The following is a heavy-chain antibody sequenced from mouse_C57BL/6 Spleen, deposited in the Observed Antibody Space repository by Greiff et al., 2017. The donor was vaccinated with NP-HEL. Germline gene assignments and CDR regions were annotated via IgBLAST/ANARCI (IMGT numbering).Heavy chain of an antibody. D-gene: IGHD2-2*01. CDR3: AMVTTDYFDY. V-gene: IGHV1-69*01. CDR1: GYTFTSYW. CDR2: IDPSDSYT. Sequence: QVQLKQPGAELVMPGASVKLSCKASGYTFTSYWMHWVKQRPGQGLEWIGEIDPSDSYTNYNQKFKGKSTLTVDKSSSTAYMQLSSLTSEDSAVYYCAMVTTDYFDYWGQGTTLTVSS. J-gene: IGHJ2*01.